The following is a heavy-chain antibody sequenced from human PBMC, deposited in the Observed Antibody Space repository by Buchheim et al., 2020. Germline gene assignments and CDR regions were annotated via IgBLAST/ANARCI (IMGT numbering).Heavy chain of an antibody. D-gene: IGHD6-13*01. J-gene: IGHJ6*02. Sequence: QVQLVQSGAEVKKPGASVKVSCKASGYTFTSYYMHWVRQAPGQGLEWMGIINPSGGSTSYAQKFQGRVTLTRDTSTSTVYMELSSLRSEDTAVYYCARDWVGYSTLLYYYYYGMDVWGQGTT. CDR1: GYTFTSYY. V-gene: IGHV1-46*01. CDR2: INPSGGST. CDR3: ARDWVGYSTLLYYYYYGMDV.